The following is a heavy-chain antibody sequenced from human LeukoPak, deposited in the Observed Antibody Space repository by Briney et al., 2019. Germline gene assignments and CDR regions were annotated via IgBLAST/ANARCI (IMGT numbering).Heavy chain of an antibody. CDR1: GFTFGDYA. Sequence: GRSLRLSCTASGFTFGDYAMSWVRQAPGKGLEWVGFIRSKAYGGTTEYAASVKGRFTISRDDSKSIAYLQMNSLKTEDTAVYYCTVDYYYGMDVWGQGTTVTVSS. CDR3: TVDYYYGMDV. CDR2: IRSKAYGGTT. V-gene: IGHV3-49*04. J-gene: IGHJ6*02.